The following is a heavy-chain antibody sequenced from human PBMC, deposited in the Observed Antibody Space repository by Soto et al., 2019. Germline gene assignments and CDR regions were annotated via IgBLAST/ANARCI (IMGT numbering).Heavy chain of an antibody. V-gene: IGHV3-30-3*01. Sequence: QVQVVESGGGVVQPGKSLRLSCAASGFTFSHYAFHWVRQAPGKGLEWVAFIPYDGNSKYYADSVKGRFTMSRDNSKNMLYVQMNSVRGEDAAVYYCARGLMATSPHLDCWGQGALVTVSS. CDR1: GFTFSHYA. CDR3: ARGLMATSPHLDC. J-gene: IGHJ4*02. CDR2: IPYDGNSK.